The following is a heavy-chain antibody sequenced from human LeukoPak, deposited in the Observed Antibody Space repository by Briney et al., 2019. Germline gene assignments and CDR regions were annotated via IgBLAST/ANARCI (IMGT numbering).Heavy chain of an antibody. Sequence: GASVKVSCKASGYTFTGYYMHWVRQAPGQGLEWMGWINPNSGGTNYAQKFQGRVTMTRDTSISTAYMELSRLRSDDTAVYYCARAHRIAVAGTDLAYWGQGTLVTVSS. J-gene: IGHJ4*02. CDR2: INPNSGGT. CDR3: ARAHRIAVAGTDLAY. V-gene: IGHV1-2*02. CDR1: GYTFTGYY. D-gene: IGHD6-19*01.